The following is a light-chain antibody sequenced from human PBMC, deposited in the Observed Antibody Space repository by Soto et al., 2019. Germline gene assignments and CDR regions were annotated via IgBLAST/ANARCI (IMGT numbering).Light chain of an antibody. J-gene: IGKJ2*01. V-gene: IGKV3-20*01. CDR3: QQYGSSPPYT. CDR2: GTF. CDR1: ESVTNNS. Sequence: EVVLTQSPGTLSLSPGERATLSCRASESVTNNSLAWYQHKPGQAPRLLLYGTFVRATGIPDRFSGSGSGTDFTLTISRLEPEDFAVYYCQQYGSSPPYTFGQGTKLEIK.